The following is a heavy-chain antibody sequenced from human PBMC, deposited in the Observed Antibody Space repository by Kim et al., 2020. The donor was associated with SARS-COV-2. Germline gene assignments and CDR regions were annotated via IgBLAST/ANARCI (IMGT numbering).Heavy chain of an antibody. CDR2: IFYSGST. Sequence: SETLSLTCTVSSDSISAYYWSWIRQLPGKGLEWIGYIFYSGSTNYNPSLKSRVTISWDTSRNQFSLDLTSVTDADTAVYYCARSEGRASWHQFDSWGQGILVTVSS. J-gene: IGHJ5*01. V-gene: IGHV4-59*01. CDR1: SDSISAYY. CDR3: ARSEGRASWHQFDS.